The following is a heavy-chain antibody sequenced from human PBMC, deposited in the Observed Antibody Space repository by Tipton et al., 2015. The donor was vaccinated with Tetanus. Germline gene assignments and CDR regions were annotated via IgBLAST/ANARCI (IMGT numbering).Heavy chain of an antibody. CDR1: GGSISTYH. Sequence: TLSLTCTVSGGSISTYHWNWIRQSPGKGLEWIGYIDYFGSTKYNPSLKSRVAMSVDTSKNQFSLKLSSVTAADTAVYYCASSLWFGELSYYFDYWGQGTLVTVSS. CDR2: IDYFGST. D-gene: IGHD3-10*01. J-gene: IGHJ4*02. CDR3: ASSLWFGELSYYFDY. V-gene: IGHV4-59*12.